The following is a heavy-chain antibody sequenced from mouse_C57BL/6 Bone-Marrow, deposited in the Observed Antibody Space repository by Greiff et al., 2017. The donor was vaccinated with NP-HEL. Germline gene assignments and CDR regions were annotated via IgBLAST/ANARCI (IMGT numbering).Heavy chain of an antibody. Sequence: EVKVVESEGGLVQPGSSMKLSCTASGFTFSDYYMAWVRQVPEKGLEWVANINYDGSSTYYLDSLKSRFIISRDNAKNILYLQMSSLKSEDTATYYCARANWGAWFAYWGQGTLVTVSA. J-gene: IGHJ3*01. V-gene: IGHV5-16*01. CDR1: GFTFSDYY. CDR3: ARANWGAWFAY. D-gene: IGHD4-1*01. CDR2: INYDGSST.